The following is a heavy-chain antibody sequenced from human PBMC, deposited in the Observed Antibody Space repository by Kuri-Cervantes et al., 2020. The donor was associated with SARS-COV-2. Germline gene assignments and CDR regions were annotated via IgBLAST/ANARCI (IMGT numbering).Heavy chain of an antibody. CDR3: ARLTGLGYWSGGSCHGWFDP. CDR2: IYPGDSDT. CDR1: GYSFTSYW. V-gene: IGHV5-51*01. D-gene: IGHD2-15*01. Sequence: GGSLRLSCKGSGYSFTSYWIGWVRQMPGKGLEWMGIIYPGDSDTRYSPSFQGQVTISADKSISTAYLQWSSLKASDTAMYYCARLTGLGYWSGGSCHGWFDPWGQGTLVTVSS. J-gene: IGHJ5*02.